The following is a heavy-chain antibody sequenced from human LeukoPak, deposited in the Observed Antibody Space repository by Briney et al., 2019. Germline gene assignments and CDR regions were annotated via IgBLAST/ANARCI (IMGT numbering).Heavy chain of an antibody. J-gene: IGHJ4*02. CDR2: IYPGDYDT. D-gene: IGHD6-13*01. Sequence: GESLQISFYGSGYRFTSYWIGWGRQMPGKGLEWMGIIYPGDYDTRYSPSFQGQVTISADKSISTAYLQWSSLKASDTAMYYCASSSSSWPIYYFDYWGQGTLVTVSS. V-gene: IGHV5-51*01. CDR3: ASSSSSWPIYYFDY. CDR1: GYRFTSYW.